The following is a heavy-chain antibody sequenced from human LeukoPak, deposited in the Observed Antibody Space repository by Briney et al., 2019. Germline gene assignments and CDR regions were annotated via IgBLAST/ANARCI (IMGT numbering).Heavy chain of an antibody. Sequence: GASVKVSCKASGYTFTSYGISWVRQAPGQGLEWMGWISAYNGNTNYAQKLQGRVTVTTDTSTSTAYMELRSLRSDDTAVYYCAREYGSGSYTGIDYWGQGTLVTVSS. D-gene: IGHD3-10*01. J-gene: IGHJ4*02. V-gene: IGHV1-18*01. CDR1: GYTFTSYG. CDR3: AREYGSGSYTGIDY. CDR2: ISAYNGNT.